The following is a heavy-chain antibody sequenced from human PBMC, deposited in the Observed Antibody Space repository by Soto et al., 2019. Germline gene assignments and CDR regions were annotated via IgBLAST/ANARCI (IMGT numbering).Heavy chain of an antibody. D-gene: IGHD6-6*01. V-gene: IGHV1-69*02. CDR1: GGSLRIYT. J-gene: IGHJ3*02. Sequence: GASVKVCCKACGGSLRIYTISGVRQAPGQGLEWMGRIIPILGIANYAQKFQGRVTITADKSTSTAYMELSSLRSEDTAVYYCASDGAARHAFDIWGQGTMVTVSS. CDR3: ASDGAARHAFDI. CDR2: IIPILGIA.